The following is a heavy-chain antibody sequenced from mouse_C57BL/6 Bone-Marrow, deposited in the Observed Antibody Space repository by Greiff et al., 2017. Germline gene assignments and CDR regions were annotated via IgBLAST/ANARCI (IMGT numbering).Heavy chain of an antibody. V-gene: IGHV1-64*01. CDR3: ARGTTVVDYFDY. D-gene: IGHD1-1*01. CDR1: GYTFTSYW. J-gene: IGHJ2*01. CDR2: IHPNSGST. Sequence: QVQLQQPGAELVKPGASVKLSCKASGYTFTSYWMHWVKPRPGQGLEWIGMIHPNSGSTNYNEKFKSKATLTVDKSSSTAYMQLSSLTSEDSAVYYCARGTTVVDYFDYWGQGTTLTVSS.